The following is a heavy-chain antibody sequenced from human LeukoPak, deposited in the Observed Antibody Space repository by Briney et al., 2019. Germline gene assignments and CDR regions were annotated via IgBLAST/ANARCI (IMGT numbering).Heavy chain of an antibody. CDR1: GHSINTFC. CDR3: ERWFCISGTCYYMDV. V-gene: IGHV4-59*01. D-gene: IGHD2-2*01. Sequence: SETLSLTCSAPGHSINTFCWCWIRQPPGEAPEWIGYIYSSGSTAYSPSLKSRVTMSVDTSKNQFSLRLSSVTAADTAVYYCERWFCISGTCYYMDVWGKGTAVTVSS. CDR2: IYSSGST. J-gene: IGHJ6*03.